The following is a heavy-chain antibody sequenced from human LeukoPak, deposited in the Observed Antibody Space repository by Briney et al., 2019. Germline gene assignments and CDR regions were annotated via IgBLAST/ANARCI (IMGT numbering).Heavy chain of an antibody. CDR3: ARDNYYDILTGYSVYFDY. Sequence: GGSLRLSCAASGFTFSSYWMHWVRQAPGKGLVWVSRINSDGSSTSYADSAKGRFTISRDNAKNTLYLQMNSLRAEDTAVYYCARDNYYDILTGYSVYFDYWGQGALVTVSS. CDR1: GFTFSSYW. V-gene: IGHV3-74*01. CDR2: INSDGSST. J-gene: IGHJ4*02. D-gene: IGHD3-9*01.